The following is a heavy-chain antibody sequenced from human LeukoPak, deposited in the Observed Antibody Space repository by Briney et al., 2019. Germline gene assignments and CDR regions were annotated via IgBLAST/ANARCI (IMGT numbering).Heavy chain of an antibody. CDR1: GFTFSSYE. V-gene: IGHV3-48*03. CDR2: ISSSGSTI. Sequence: GGSLRLSCAASGFTFSSYEMNWVRQAPGKGLEWVSYISSSGSTIYYADSVKGRFTISRDNAKNTLYLQMNSLRAEDTAVYYCARARRDGYNVFDYWGQGALVTVSS. J-gene: IGHJ4*02. D-gene: IGHD5-24*01. CDR3: ARARRDGYNVFDY.